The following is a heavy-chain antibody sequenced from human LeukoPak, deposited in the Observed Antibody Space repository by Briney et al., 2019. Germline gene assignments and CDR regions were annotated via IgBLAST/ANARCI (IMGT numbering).Heavy chain of an antibody. J-gene: IGHJ4*02. D-gene: IGHD2-15*01. CDR1: GFTFNSYD. CDR3: ARESPHCSGVSCFFDY. Sequence: GGSLRLSCAASGFTFNSYDMNCVRQAPGKGLEWVSYITSSGRTTSYADSVKGRFTISRDNAENSLSLQMNSLRAEDTAIYYCARESPHCSGVSCFFDYWGQGTLVTVSS. V-gene: IGHV3-48*03. CDR2: ITSSGRTT.